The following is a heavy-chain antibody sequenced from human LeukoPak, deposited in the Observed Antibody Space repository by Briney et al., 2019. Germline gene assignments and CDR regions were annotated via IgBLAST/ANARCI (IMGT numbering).Heavy chain of an antibody. CDR3: ARGPTGYSSSSLYFDY. J-gene: IGHJ4*02. Sequence: SDTLSLTCSVSGYSISSGYYWGWIRQPPGKGLEWIGSIYHSGNTYYNPSLKSRVTISVDTSKNQFSLKLSSVTAADTAGFYCARGPTGYSSSSLYFDYWGQGTLVTVSS. CDR2: IYHSGNT. CDR1: GYSISSGYY. D-gene: IGHD6-6*01. V-gene: IGHV4-38-2*02.